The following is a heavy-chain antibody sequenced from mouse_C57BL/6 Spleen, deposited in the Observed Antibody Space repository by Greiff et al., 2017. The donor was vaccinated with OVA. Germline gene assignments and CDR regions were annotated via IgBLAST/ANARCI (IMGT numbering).Heavy chain of an antibody. V-gene: IGHV5-4*01. CDR2: ISDGGSYT. CDR1: GFTFSSYA. J-gene: IGHJ3*01. Sequence: DVKLVESGGGLVKPGGSLKLSCAASGFTFSSYAMSWVRQTPEKRLEWVATISDGGSYTYYPDNVKGRFTISRDNAKNNLYLQMSHLKSEDTAMYYCARDYYGSSYVAWFAYWGQGTLVTVSA. CDR3: ARDYYGSSYVAWFAY. D-gene: IGHD1-1*01.